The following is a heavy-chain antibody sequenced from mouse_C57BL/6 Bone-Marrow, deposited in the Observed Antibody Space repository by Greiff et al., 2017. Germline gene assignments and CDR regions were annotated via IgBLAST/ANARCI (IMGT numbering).Heavy chain of an antibody. Sequence: QVQLQQPGTELVKPGASVKLSCKASGYTFTSYWMHWVKQRPGHGLEWIGNINPSNGGTTYNEKFKSKATLTVDNSSSTAYMQLSSLTSEESAVYYCAREDNYYYYGSYYFDYWGQGTTLTVSS. CDR1: GYTFTSYW. CDR3: AREDNYYYYGSYYFDY. D-gene: IGHD1-1*01. J-gene: IGHJ2*01. CDR2: INPSNGGT. V-gene: IGHV1-53*01.